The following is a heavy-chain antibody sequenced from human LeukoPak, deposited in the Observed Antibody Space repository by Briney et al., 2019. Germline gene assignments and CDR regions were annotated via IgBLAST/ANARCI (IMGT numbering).Heavy chain of an antibody. J-gene: IGHJ5*02. Sequence: GASVKVSCKASGYTFTSYDINWVRQAAGQGLEWMGWMNPNSGNTGYAQKFQGKVTITRNTSISTAYMELSSLRSEDTAVYYCARGRYYYGSGNAWGQGTLVTVSS. CDR3: ARGRYYYGSGNA. D-gene: IGHD3-10*01. V-gene: IGHV1-8*03. CDR1: GYTFTSYD. CDR2: MNPNSGNT.